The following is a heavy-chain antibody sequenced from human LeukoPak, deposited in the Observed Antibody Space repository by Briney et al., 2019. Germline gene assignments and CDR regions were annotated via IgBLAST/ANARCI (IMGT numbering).Heavy chain of an antibody. Sequence: PGGSLRLSCAASGFTVSSNYMSWVRQAPGKGLEWVSVIYSGGSTYYADSVKGRFTISRDNSKNTLYLQMNSLRAEDTAVYYCARDFSITGLERPFDSWGQGTLVTVSS. D-gene: IGHD1-1*01. CDR2: IYSGGST. V-gene: IGHV3-53*01. CDR1: GFTVSSNY. CDR3: ARDFSITGLERPFDS. J-gene: IGHJ4*02.